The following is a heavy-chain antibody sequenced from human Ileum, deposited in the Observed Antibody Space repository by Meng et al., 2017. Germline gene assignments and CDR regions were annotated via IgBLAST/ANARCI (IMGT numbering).Heavy chain of an antibody. CDR2: ISSSSRYI. Sequence: GESLKTSWAASGFTFSSYSMNWVRQAPGKGLEWVSSISSSSRYIYYAGSVKGRFTISRDNAKNSLYLQMNSLGAEDTAVYYCARDLHLRDSSSWYPFDYWGQGTLVTVSS. CDR3: ARDLHLRDSSSWYPFDY. V-gene: IGHV3-21*01. J-gene: IGHJ4*02. CDR1: GFTFSSYS. D-gene: IGHD6-13*01.